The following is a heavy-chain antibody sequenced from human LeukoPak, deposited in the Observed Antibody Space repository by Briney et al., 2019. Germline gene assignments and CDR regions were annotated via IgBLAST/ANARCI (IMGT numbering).Heavy chain of an antibody. CDR1: GFTFSDYY. CDR2: FSSSGSTI. J-gene: IGHJ4*02. Sequence: GGSLRLSCAASGFTFSDYYMSWIRQAPGKGLEWVSYFSSSGSTIYYADSVKGRFTISRDNAKNSLYLQMNSLRAEDTAVYYCARAPIVTRGYFDYWGQGTLVTVSS. D-gene: IGHD1-26*01. V-gene: IGHV3-11*01. CDR3: ARAPIVTRGYFDY.